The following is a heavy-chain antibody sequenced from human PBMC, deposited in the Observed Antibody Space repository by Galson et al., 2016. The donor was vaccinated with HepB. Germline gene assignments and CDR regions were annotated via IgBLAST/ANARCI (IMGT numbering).Heavy chain of an antibody. CDR2: ILYDGGHK. Sequence: SLRLSCAASGFIFNTYTLHWVRQAPGKGLEWVSVILYDGGHKYYADSVKGRFTISRDNSKNTLYLQMDGLRAEDTAVYYCAREPIGVAEVFDYWGHGALVTVSS. CDR3: AREPIGVAEVFDY. CDR1: GFIFNTYT. V-gene: IGHV3-30*04. J-gene: IGHJ4*01. D-gene: IGHD6-19*01.